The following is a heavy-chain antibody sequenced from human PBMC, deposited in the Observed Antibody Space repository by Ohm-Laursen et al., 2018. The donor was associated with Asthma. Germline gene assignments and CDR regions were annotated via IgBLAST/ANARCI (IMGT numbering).Heavy chain of an antibody. CDR3: AREPAEIDY. Sequence: SLRLSCTASGFTFTDYNLSWIRQAPGKGLEWVSYISGRGTIIYYADSVKGRFTISRDNAKNSLYLQMNSLRAEDTAVYYCAREPAEIDYLGQGALVTVSS. CDR1: GFTFTDYN. J-gene: IGHJ4*02. CDR2: ISGRGTII. V-gene: IGHV3-11*01.